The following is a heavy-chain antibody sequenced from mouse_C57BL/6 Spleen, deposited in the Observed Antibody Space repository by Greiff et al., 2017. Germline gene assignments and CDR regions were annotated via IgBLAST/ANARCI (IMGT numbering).Heavy chain of an antibody. Sequence: QVQLQQSGAELVKPGASVKLSCKASGYTFTSYWMQWVKQRPGQGLEWIGEIDPSDSYTNYNQKFKGKATLTVDTSSSTAYMQLSSLTSEDSAVYYCARLLRSYYFDYWGQGTTLTVSS. J-gene: IGHJ2*01. CDR2: IDPSDSYT. D-gene: IGHD1-1*01. CDR1: GYTFTSYW. CDR3: ARLLRSYYFDY. V-gene: IGHV1-50*01.